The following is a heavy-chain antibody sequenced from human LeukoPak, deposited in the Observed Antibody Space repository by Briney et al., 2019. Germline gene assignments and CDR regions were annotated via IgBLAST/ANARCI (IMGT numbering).Heavy chain of an antibody. CDR3: ARDPPYSGSYSTPYFQH. CDR1: GGTFSNYA. V-gene: IGHV1-69*11. Sequence: GASVKVSCKTSGGTFSNYAISWVRQAPGQGLEWMGIIDPSGGSTTYAKKFQGRVTITADESTSTAYMELSSLRSEDTAVYYCARDPPYSGSYSTPYFQHWGQGTLVTVSS. J-gene: IGHJ1*01. CDR2: IDPSGGST. D-gene: IGHD1-26*01.